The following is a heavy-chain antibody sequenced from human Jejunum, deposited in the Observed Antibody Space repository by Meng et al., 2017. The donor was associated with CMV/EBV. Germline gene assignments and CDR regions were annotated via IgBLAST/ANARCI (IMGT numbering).Heavy chain of an antibody. J-gene: IGHJ6*02. Sequence: SRFTLSNHDMNWVRQAPGKGLEWLSHINRGDSVILYADSVKGRFTISRDIAKNSLYLQMNSLGVEDTAVYYCTKDQDINGFIMDVWGQGTTVTVSS. D-gene: IGHD2-8*01. V-gene: IGHV3-48*03. CDR1: RFTLSNHD. CDR2: INRGDSVI. CDR3: TKDQDINGFIMDV.